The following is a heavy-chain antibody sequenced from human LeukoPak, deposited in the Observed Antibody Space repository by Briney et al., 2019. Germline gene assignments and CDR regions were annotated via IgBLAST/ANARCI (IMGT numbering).Heavy chain of an antibody. D-gene: IGHD3-22*01. CDR2: ISYDGGNT. CDR1: GFTFSSYW. J-gene: IGHJ4*02. CDR3: ARGKAGGTMIVVAD. Sequence: GGSLRLSCAASGFTFSSYWMSWVRQAPGKGLEWVAVISYDGGNTYYADSVKGRFTISRDNSKNTLYLQINSLRAEDMAVYYCARGKAGGTMIVVADWGQGTLVTVSS. V-gene: IGHV3-30-3*01.